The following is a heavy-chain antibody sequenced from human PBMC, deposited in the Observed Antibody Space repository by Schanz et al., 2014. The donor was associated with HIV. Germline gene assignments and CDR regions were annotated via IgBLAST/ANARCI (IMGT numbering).Heavy chain of an antibody. Sequence: QVPLVQSGSEVKKPGSSVKVSCKASGGTFSIYAISWVRQAPGQGLEWMGGIIPIFGTANYAQKFQGRVMIIAEDYSSTAYMQLSSLRSADKAVYFCARAAFSSEYYYGMDVWGQGTTVTVSS. CDR1: GGTFSIYA. J-gene: IGHJ6*02. CDR2: IIPIFGTA. D-gene: IGHD3-3*02. V-gene: IGHV1-69*01. CDR3: ARAAFSSEYYYGMDV.